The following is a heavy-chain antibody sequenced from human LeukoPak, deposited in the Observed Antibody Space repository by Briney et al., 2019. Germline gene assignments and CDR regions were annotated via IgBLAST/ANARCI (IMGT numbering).Heavy chain of an antibody. D-gene: IGHD6-25*01. Sequence: SETLSLTCTVSGGSISSYYWSWIRQPPGKGQEWIGYIYYSGSTNYNPSLKSRVTISVDTSKNQFSLKLSSVTAADTAVYYCASAYSSGGAFDIWGQGTMVTVSS. J-gene: IGHJ3*02. V-gene: IGHV4-59*01. CDR3: ASAYSSGGAFDI. CDR2: IYYSGST. CDR1: GGSISSYY.